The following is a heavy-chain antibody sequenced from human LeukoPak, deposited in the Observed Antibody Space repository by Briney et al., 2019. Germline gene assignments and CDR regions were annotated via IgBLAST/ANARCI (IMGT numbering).Heavy chain of an antibody. CDR2: IYYSGST. D-gene: IGHD6-6*01. J-gene: IGHJ4*02. CDR1: GGSISSSSYY. V-gene: IGHV4-39*07. Sequence: SETLSLTCTVSGGSISSSSYYWGWIRQPPGKGLEWIGSIYYSGSTYDNPSLKSRVTISVDTSKNQFSLKLSSVTAADTAVYYCARATRPRGDFDYWGQGTLVTVSS. CDR3: ARATRPRGDFDY.